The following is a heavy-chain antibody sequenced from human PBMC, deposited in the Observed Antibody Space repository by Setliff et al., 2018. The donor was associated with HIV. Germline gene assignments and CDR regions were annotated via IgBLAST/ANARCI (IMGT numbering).Heavy chain of an antibody. Sequence: ASVKVSCKASGYTFTGNYMHWVRQAPGQGLEWMGWINPNSGGTNCAQKFQGRVTMTRDTSISTAYMELRNLRSDDTAVYYCARVQVGDPYYSYYYMDVWGEGTTVTVSS. V-gene: IGHV1-2*02. CDR1: GYTFTGNY. CDR2: INPNSGGT. J-gene: IGHJ6*03. D-gene: IGHD2-8*02. CDR3: ARVQVGDPYYSYYYMDV.